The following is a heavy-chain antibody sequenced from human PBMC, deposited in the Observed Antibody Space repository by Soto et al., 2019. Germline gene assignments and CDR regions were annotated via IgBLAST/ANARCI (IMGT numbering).Heavy chain of an antibody. CDR1: GGSISSYY. V-gene: IGHV4-34*01. CDR2: INHSGST. CDR3: ARGRRYSSGWPTYYYYYYGMDV. J-gene: IGHJ6*02. Sequence: SETLSLTCTVSGGSISSYYWSWIRQPPGKGLEWIGEINHSGSTNYNPSLKSRVTISVDTSKNQFSLKLSSVTAADTAVYYCARGRRYSSGWPTYYYYYYGMDVWGQGTTVTVSS. D-gene: IGHD6-19*01.